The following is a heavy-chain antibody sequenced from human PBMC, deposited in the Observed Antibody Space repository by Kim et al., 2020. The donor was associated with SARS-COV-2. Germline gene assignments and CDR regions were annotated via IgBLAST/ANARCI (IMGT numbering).Heavy chain of an antibody. CDR2: VIPVLDIV. CDR1: GGTFNSFA. V-gene: IGHV1-69*04. J-gene: IGHJ4*02. D-gene: IGHD3-10*01. Sequence: SVKVSCKAPGGTFNSFATDWVRQAPGQGLEWIGRVIPVLDIVDYAQKFRGRVTITADKSTTTAYLQLSSLTSEDTAVYYCARLLRGQGGNWSQGTQATV. CDR3: ARLLRGQGGN.